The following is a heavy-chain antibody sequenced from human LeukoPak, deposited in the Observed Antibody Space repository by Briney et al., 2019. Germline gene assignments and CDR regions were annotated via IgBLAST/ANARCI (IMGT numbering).Heavy chain of an antibody. CDR1: GGSISSYY. CDR2: IYSSGST. CDR3: ARVYQSMGISSGYFYY. D-gene: IGHD6-13*01. V-gene: IGHV4-4*07. J-gene: IGHJ4*02. Sequence: SETLSLTCTVSGGSISSYYWSWIRQPAGKGLEWIGRIYSSGSTSYNPSLKSRVTMSVDTSKNQVSLKLTSATAEATALYHCARVYQSMGISSGYFYYWGQGTLVTVSS.